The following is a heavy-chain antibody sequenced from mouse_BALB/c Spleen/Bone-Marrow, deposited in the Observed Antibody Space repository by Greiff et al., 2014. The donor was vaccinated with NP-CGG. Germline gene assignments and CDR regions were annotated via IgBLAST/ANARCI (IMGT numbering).Heavy chain of an antibody. D-gene: IGHD1-1*02. CDR1: GFTFSDFY. Sequence: VHLVESGGGLVKPGGSLKLSCAASGFTFSDFYMFWFRQTPEKRLEWVATISNGGTYTYYPDSVKGRFTISRDNDKNNLYLQMSSLKSEDTAMYYCARSGERYGAMDYWGQGTSVTDTS. CDR3: ARSGERYGAMDY. CDR2: ISNGGTYT. V-gene: IGHV5-4*02. J-gene: IGHJ4*01.